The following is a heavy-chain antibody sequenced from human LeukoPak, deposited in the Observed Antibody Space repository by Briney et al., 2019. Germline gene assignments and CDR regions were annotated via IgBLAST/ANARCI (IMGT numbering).Heavy chain of an antibody. CDR2: FYYSGST. Sequence: NPSETLTLTCTVSGGSISSYYWSWIRQPPGKGLEWIGYFYYSGSTKYNPSLKSRVTISVDTSKNQFSLKLSSVTAADTAVYYCARVRGSGKYYYYYMDVWGKGTTVTISS. CDR1: GGSISSYY. D-gene: IGHD3-10*01. V-gene: IGHV4-59*01. CDR3: ARVRGSGKYYYYYMDV. J-gene: IGHJ6*03.